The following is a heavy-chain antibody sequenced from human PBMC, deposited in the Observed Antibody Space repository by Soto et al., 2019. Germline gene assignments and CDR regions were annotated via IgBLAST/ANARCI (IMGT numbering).Heavy chain of an antibody. D-gene: IGHD2-2*01. Sequence: GGSLRLSCAASGFTFDDYAMHWVRQAPGKGLEWVSGISWNSGSIGYADSVKGRFTISRDNAKNSLYLQMNSLRAEDTALYYCAKDTWDGVPYYYYMDVWGKGTTVTVSS. CDR1: GFTFDDYA. CDR2: ISWNSGSI. V-gene: IGHV3-9*01. CDR3: AKDTWDGVPYYYYMDV. J-gene: IGHJ6*03.